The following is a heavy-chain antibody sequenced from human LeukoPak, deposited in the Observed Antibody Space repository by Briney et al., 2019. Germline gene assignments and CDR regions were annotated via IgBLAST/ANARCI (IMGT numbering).Heavy chain of an antibody. CDR1: GFTFSDYY. CDR3: TRDPRRLDY. CDR2: ISGSSGDI. J-gene: IGHJ4*02. V-gene: IGHV3-11*05. Sequence: PGGSLRLSCAASGFTFSDYYMTWVRQAAGKGREWVSYISGSSGDINYSDSVKGRFTISRDNAKNSLYLQMNSLRAEDTAVYYCTRDPRRLDYLGQGTLVTVSS.